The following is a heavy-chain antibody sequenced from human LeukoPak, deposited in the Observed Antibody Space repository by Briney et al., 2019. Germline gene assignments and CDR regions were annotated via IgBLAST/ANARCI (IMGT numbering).Heavy chain of an antibody. CDR2: ISYSGGT. CDR1: VGSISSHY. V-gene: IGHV4-59*11. D-gene: IGHD3-10*01. Sequence: PSETLSLTCTVSVGSISSHYWSWIRQTPGKGLEWIGYISYSGGTNYNPSFKSRVTVSVDTSKSQFSLKLTSVTAADTAVYYCARTENYYGSGLIGYWGQGTLVTVSS. J-gene: IGHJ4*02. CDR3: ARTENYYGSGLIGY.